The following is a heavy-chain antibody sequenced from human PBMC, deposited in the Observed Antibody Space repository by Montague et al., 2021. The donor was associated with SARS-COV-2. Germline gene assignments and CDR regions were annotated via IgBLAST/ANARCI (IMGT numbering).Heavy chain of an antibody. CDR1: GFTFSRYT. D-gene: IGHD3-22*01. V-gene: IGHV3-23*01. Sequence: SLRLSCAASGFTFSRYTISWVRQAPGKGLEWVSGISGGGDRKYYAVSVKGRLTISRDNSKNTVYVQVNSLRAEDTAVYYCAKFSRDSSGVAWGQGTLVTVPS. CDR2: ISGGGDRK. J-gene: IGHJ5*02. CDR3: AKFSRDSSGVA.